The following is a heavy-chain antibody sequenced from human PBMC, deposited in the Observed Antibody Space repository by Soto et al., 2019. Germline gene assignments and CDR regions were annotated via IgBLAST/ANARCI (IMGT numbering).Heavy chain of an antibody. CDR2: ISYDGSNK. D-gene: IGHD3-16*02. J-gene: IGHJ4*02. CDR1: GFTFSSYA. CDR3: ASLRLGELSSPDY. Sequence: SGGSLRLSCAASGFTFSSYAMHWVRQAPGKGLEWVAVISYDGSNKYYADSVKGRFTISRDNSKNTPYLQMNSLRAEDTAVYYCASLRLGELSSPDYWGQGTLVTVSS. V-gene: IGHV3-30-3*01.